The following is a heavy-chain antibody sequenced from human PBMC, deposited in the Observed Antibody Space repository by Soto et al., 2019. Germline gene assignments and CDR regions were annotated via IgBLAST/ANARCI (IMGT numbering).Heavy chain of an antibody. J-gene: IGHJ4*02. CDR3: ARESEDLTSNFDC. V-gene: IGHV3-21*01. Sequence: WGSLLLSCAASDFTFTRYSMNWVRQAPGKGLDWVSSISSTTNYIYYADSMKGRFTVSRDNAKNSVYLEMNSLSAEDTAVYYCARESEDLTSNFDCWGQGTLVTVSS. CDR1: DFTFTRYS. CDR2: ISSTTNYI.